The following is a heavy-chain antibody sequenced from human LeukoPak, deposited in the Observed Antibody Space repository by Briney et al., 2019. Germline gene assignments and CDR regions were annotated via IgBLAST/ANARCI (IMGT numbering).Heavy chain of an antibody. J-gene: IGHJ5*02. CDR3: AREPGYCSGGNCYGGWFDP. CDR2: FYPGGTT. D-gene: IGHD2-15*01. Sequence: GGSLRLSCAASGFTVSSNYMIWVRQPPGMGLEWVSVFYPGGTTYYADSVKGRFSISRDNSKNIVSLQMNSLRAEDTAVYYCAREPGYCSGGNCYGGWFDPWGQGTLVTVSS. CDR1: GFTVSSNY. V-gene: IGHV3-66*01.